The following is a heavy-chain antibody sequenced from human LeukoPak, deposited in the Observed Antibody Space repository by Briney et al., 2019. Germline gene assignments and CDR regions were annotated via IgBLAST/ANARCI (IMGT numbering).Heavy chain of an antibody. D-gene: IGHD3-10*01. V-gene: IGHV3-30*04. J-gene: IGHJ6*02. CDR1: GFTFSSYA. CDR3: ARDDYCGSGSYYLYYYYGMDV. CDR2: ISYDGSNK. Sequence: GGSLRLSCAASGFTFSSYAMPWVRQAPGKGLEWVAVISYDGSNKYYADSVKGRFTISRDNSKNTLYLQMNSLRAEDTAVYYCARDDYCGSGSYYLYYYYGMDVWGQGTTVTVSS.